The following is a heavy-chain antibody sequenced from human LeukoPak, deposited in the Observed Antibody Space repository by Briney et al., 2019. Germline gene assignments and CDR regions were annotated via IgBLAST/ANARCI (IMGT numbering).Heavy chain of an antibody. CDR1: GFTFSSYA. CDR3: ARSQSGSYYFYFDS. V-gene: IGHV3-30*01. J-gene: IGHJ4*02. CDR2: ISYDGSNK. D-gene: IGHD1-26*01. Sequence: GGSLRLSCAASGFTFSSYAMHWVRQAPGKGLEWVAVISYDGSNKYYADSVKGRFTISRDNSKNTLYLQMNSLRAEDTAVYYCARSQSGSYYFYFDSWGQGTLVTVSS.